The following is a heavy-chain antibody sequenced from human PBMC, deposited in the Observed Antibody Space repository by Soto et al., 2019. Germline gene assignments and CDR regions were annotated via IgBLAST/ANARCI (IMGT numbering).Heavy chain of an antibody. CDR1: GGSISSGGYY. D-gene: IGHD6-19*01. V-gene: IGHV4-31*03. Sequence: QVQLQESGPGLVKPSQTLSLTCTVSGGSISSGGYYWSWIRQHPGKGLEWIGYIYYSGSTYYNPSLKSXXTXSXXPSKNHFALKLSSVTAADTAVYYCAREAGTRSAVYWGQGTLVTVSS. CDR2: IYYSGST. CDR3: AREAGTRSAVY. J-gene: IGHJ4*02.